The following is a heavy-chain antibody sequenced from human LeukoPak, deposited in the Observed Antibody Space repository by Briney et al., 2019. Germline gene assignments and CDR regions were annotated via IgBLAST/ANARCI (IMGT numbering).Heavy chain of an antibody. CDR3: ARHKYRLPSPWYFDL. CDR1: GYSFTSYW. J-gene: IGHJ2*01. D-gene: IGHD2-2*01. CDR2: IYPGDSDT. V-gene: IGHV5-51*01. Sequence: GESLKISCKGSGYSFTSYWIGWVRQMPGKGLEWMGIIYPGDSDTRYSPSFQGQVTISADKSISTAYLQWSSLKASDTAMYYCARHKYRLPSPWYFDLWGRGTLVTVSS.